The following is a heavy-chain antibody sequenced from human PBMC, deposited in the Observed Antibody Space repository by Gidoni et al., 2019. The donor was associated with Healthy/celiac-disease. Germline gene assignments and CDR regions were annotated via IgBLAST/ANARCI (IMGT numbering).Heavy chain of an antibody. V-gene: IGHV3-21*01. CDR3: ARVAVELTWGQCWFDP. D-gene: IGHD7-27*01. CDR1: GFTVSSSS. CDR2: SSSSSSYI. Sequence: EVQLVESGGGLVKPGGSLGLSCVDSGFTVSSSSMNWVRQAPGKGLEWVSSSSSSSSYIYYADSVKGRFTISRDNAKNSLYLQMNSLRAEDTAVYYCARVAVELTWGQCWFDPWGQGTLVTVSS. J-gene: IGHJ5*02.